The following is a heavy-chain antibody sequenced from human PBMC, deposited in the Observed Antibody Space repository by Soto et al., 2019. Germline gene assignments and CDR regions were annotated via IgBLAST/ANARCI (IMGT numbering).Heavy chain of an antibody. J-gene: IGHJ4*02. CDR2: ISYDGSNK. V-gene: IGHV3-30*18. D-gene: IGHD6-13*01. CDR1: GFTFSSYG. Sequence: PGGSLRLSCAASGFTFSSYGMHWVRQAPGKGLEWVAVISYDGSNKYYADSVKGRFTISRDNSKNTLYLQMNSLRAEDTAVYYCAKSGARSSWYYSYFDYWGQGTLVTVSS. CDR3: AKSGARSSWYYSYFDY.